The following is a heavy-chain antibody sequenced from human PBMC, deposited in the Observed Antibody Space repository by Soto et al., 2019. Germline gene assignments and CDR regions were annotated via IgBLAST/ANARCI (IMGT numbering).Heavy chain of an antibody. CDR2: IYFSGSN. J-gene: IGHJ3*02. V-gene: IGHV4-39*01. D-gene: IGHD3-16*01. Sequence: QLQLQESGPGLVKPSETLSLTCAVSGGSISSSSYYWGWSRQPPGKGLEWIGSIYFSGSNSYNSSLQSRVTISVDTSKNQFSLRLSSVTAADTAVYYCASPTLGAFDIWGQGTMVTVSS. CDR3: ASPTLGAFDI. CDR1: GGSISSSSYY.